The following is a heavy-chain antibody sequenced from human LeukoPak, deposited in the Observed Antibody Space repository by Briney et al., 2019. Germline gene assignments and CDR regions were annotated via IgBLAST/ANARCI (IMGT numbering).Heavy chain of an antibody. V-gene: IGHV3-33*01. CDR2: IWYDGSNK. CDR3: ARSPPPYSGSYWGVFDY. J-gene: IGHJ4*02. CDR1: GFTFSSYG. Sequence: GRSLRLSCAPSGFTFSSYGMHWVRQAPGKGLEWVAVIWYDGSNKYYADSVKGRFTISRDNSKNTLYLQMNSLRAEDTAVYYCARSPPPYSGSYWGVFDYWGQGTLVTVSS. D-gene: IGHD1-26*01.